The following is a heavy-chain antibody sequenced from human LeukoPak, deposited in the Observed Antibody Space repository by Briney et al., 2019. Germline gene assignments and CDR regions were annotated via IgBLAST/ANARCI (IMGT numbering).Heavy chain of an antibody. J-gene: IGHJ4*01. D-gene: IGHD4-11*01. CDR1: GYTFTGYY. Sequence: ASVKVSCKASGYTFTGYYMYWVRQAPGQGLECMGWISPNSGDTNYAQKFQGRVTMTRDTSISTAYMELSSLRSDDTAVYYCASDLGSNFRYYFDSWGHGTLVTVSS. CDR3: ASDLGSNFRYYFDS. CDR2: ISPNSGDT. V-gene: IGHV1-2*02.